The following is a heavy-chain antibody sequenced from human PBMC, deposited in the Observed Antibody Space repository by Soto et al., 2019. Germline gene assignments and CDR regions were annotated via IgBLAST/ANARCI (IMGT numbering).Heavy chain of an antibody. D-gene: IGHD1-1*01. CDR2: SSAHNGNT. CDR3: ARGRYGDY. CDR1: GYAFTTYG. Sequence: QVHLVQSGAEVKKPGASVKVSCQGSGYAFTTYGITWVRPAPGQGLEWMGWSSAHNGNTNYAQKLQGRITVTRDTSTSTAYMELRSLRYDDTAVYYCARGRYGDYWGQGALVTVSS. J-gene: IGHJ4*02. V-gene: IGHV1-18*01.